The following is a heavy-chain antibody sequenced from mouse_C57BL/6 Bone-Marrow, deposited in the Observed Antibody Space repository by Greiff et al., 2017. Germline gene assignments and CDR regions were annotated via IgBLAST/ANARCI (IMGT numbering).Heavy chain of an antibody. J-gene: IGHJ2*01. V-gene: IGHV14-2*01. D-gene: IGHD1-1*01. CDR1: GFNIKDYY. CDR2: IDPEDGKT. Sequence: EVQLQQSGAELVKPGASVKLSCTASGFNIKDYYIHWVKQRPEQGLEWIGRIDPEDGKTKYAPKFQDKATITADTSSNTAYLQLSSLTSEDTAVYYCTRSLIYYGTNYWGQGTTLTVSS. CDR3: TRSLIYYGTNY.